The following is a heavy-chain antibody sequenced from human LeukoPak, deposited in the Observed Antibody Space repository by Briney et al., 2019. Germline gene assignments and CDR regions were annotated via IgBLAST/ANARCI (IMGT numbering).Heavy chain of an antibody. CDR1: GFTVSSNY. J-gene: IGHJ4*02. CDR3: ARYPSSGWYYFDY. D-gene: IGHD6-19*01. Sequence: PGGSLRLSCAASGFTVSSNYLSWVRQAPGKGLEWVSVIYSGGSTYYADSVKGRFTISRDNSKNTLYLQMNSLRAEDTAVYYCARYPSSGWYYFDYWGQGTLVIVSS. V-gene: IGHV3-53*01. CDR2: IYSGGST.